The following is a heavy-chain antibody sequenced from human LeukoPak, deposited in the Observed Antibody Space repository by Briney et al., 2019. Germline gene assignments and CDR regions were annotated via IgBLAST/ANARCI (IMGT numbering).Heavy chain of an antibody. CDR1: GGTFSSYA. V-gene: IGHV1-69*04. D-gene: IGHD6-13*01. CDR3: ATTDPSAAVGEGSDY. Sequence: SVKVSCKASGGTFSSYAISWVRQAPGQGLEWMGRIIPILGIANYAQKFQGRVTITADTSASTAYMELSSLRSEDTAVCYCATTDPSAAVGEGSDYWGQGTLVIVSS. J-gene: IGHJ4*02. CDR2: IIPILGIA.